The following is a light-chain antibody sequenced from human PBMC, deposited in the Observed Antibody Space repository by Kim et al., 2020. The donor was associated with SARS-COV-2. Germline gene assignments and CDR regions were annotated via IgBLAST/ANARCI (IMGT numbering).Light chain of an antibody. V-gene: IGKV4-1*01. CDR2: WAS. CDR1: QSVLYSSNNKNY. Sequence: ATINCKSSQSVLYSSNNKNYLAWYQQKPGQPPKLLMYWASTRESGVPNRFSGSESGTDFTLTISTLQAEDVAVYFCQQYYTTPWTFGQGTKVDIK. J-gene: IGKJ1*01. CDR3: QQYYTTPWT.